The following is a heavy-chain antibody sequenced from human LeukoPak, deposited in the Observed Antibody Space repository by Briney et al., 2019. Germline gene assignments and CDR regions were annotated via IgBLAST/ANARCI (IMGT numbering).Heavy chain of an antibody. V-gene: IGHV3-30*02. CDR2: IRYDGSNK. Sequence: PGGSLRLSCAASGFTFSSYGMHWVRRAPGKGLEWVAFIRYDGSNKYYADSVKGRFTISRDNSKNTLYLQMNSLRAEDTAVYYCAKAGTYCSSTSCSFDYWGQGTLVTVSS. CDR3: AKAGTYCSSTSCSFDY. D-gene: IGHD2-2*01. CDR1: GFTFSSYG. J-gene: IGHJ4*02.